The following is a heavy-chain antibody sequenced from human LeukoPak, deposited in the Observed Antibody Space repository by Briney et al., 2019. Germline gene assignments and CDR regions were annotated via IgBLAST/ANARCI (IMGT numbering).Heavy chain of an antibody. CDR3: ARGGYSSGWYRY. CDR2: ISSSSSYI. Sequence: PGGSLRLSCAASGFTFSSYSMNWVRQAPGKGLEWVSSISSSSSYIYYADSVKGRFTISRDNAKNSLYLQKNSLRAEDTAVYYCARGGYSSGWYRYWGQGTLVTVSS. J-gene: IGHJ4*02. V-gene: IGHV3-21*01. D-gene: IGHD6-19*01. CDR1: GFTFSSYS.